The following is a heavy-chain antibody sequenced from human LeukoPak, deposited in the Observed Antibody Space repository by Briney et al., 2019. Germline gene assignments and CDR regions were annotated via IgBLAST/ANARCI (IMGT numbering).Heavy chain of an antibody. CDR2: ISYSGST. D-gene: IGHD3-10*01. J-gene: IGHJ5*02. CDR1: GGSISSTNYY. Sequence: SETLSLTCTVSGGSISSTNYYWGWIRQPPGNGLEWIGTISYSGSTYYNPSLKSRVSISVDTSKNQFSLKLSSVTAADTAVYYCARSVRGVALGWFDPWGQGTLVTVSS. V-gene: IGHV4-39*07. CDR3: ARSVRGVALGWFDP.